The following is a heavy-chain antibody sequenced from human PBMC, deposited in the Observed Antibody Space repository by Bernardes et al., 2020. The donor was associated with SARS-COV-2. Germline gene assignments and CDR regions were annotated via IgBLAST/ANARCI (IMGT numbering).Heavy chain of an antibody. CDR3: ASEQGDTDYDN. CDR2: VSGSGGRT. V-gene: IGHV3-23*01. J-gene: IGHJ4*02. CDR1: GFIFSDYA. Sequence: GGSLRLSCAASGFIFSDYAMSWVRQAPGKGLEWVSGVSGSGGRTSYADSVKGRFTISRDNAKNSLYLQMNSLRDDDTAVYYCASEQGDTDYDNWGQGTQVTVSS. D-gene: IGHD4-17*01.